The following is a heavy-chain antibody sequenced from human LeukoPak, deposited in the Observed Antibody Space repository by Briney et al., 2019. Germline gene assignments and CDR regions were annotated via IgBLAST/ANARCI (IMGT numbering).Heavy chain of an antibody. CDR2: IYYGGSA. CDR1: GGSITSSGFY. V-gene: IGHV4-39*07. Sequence: SETLSLTCTVSGGSITSSGFYWGWIRQPPGKGLEWIGNIYYGGSAYYNPSLKSRVTISVDTSKNQFSLKLSSVAAADTAVYYCARQPNIVVVDNWFDPWGQGTLVAVSS. J-gene: IGHJ5*02. D-gene: IGHD2-15*01. CDR3: ARQPNIVVVDNWFDP.